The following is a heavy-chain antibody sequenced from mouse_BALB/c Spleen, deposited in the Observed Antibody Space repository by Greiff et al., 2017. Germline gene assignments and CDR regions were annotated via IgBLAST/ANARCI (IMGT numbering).Heavy chain of an antibody. Sequence: QVQLQQSGPSLVQPSQSLSITCTVSGFSLTSYGVHWVRQSPGKGLEWLGVIWRGGSTDYNAAFMSRLSITKDNSKSQVFFKMNSLQADDTAIYYCAPLITTATGYYAMDYWGQGTSVTVSS. CDR1: GFSLTSYG. CDR3: APLITTATGYYAMDY. J-gene: IGHJ4*01. V-gene: IGHV2-5-1*01. D-gene: IGHD1-2*01. CDR2: IWRGGST.